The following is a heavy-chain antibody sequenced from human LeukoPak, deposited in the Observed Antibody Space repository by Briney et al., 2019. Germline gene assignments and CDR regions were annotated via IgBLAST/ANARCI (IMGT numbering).Heavy chain of an antibody. CDR2: ISGSGGNT. J-gene: IGHJ4*02. V-gene: IGHV3-23*01. CDR1: GFTFSSYA. D-gene: IGHD2-21*01. Sequence: GGSLRLSCAASGFTFSSYAMSWVRQAPGKGLEWVSGISGSGGNTYYADSVKGRFTISRGNSKNTLFLQMSSLRADDTAIYYCATEKGDSPDYWGQGTLVTVSS. CDR3: ATEKGDSPDY.